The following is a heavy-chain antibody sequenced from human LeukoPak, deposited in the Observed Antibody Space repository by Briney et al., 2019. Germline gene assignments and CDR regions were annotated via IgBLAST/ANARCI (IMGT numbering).Heavy chain of an antibody. D-gene: IGHD5-12*01. Sequence: GGSRRLASSASGVTFSSYNMNGVRQAPGKGLEGVSYISSSSSTIYYADSVKGRFTISRDNAKNSLYLQMNSLRAEDTAVYYCARDRDCGYSGYDCGNWFDPWGQGTLVTVSS. V-gene: IGHV3-48*04. CDR3: ARDRDCGYSGYDCGNWFDP. CDR1: GVTFSSYN. J-gene: IGHJ5*02. CDR2: ISSSSSTI.